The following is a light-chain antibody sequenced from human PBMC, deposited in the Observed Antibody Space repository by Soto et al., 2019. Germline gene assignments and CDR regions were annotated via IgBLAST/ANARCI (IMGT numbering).Light chain of an antibody. V-gene: IGLV2-11*01. CDR3: CSYTATYVV. CDR2: DVS. J-gene: IGLJ2*01. CDR1: SSDVGAYNY. Sequence: QSALTQPRSVSGSPGQSVTISCSGTSSDVGAYNYVSWYQQHPGKAPKLIIYDVSKRPSGVPDRFSGSKSGNTASLTISGLQAEDEADYYCCSYTATYVVFGGGTKLTVL.